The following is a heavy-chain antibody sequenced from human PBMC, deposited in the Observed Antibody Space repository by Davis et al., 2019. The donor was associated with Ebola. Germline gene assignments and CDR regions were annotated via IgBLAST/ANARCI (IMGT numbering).Heavy chain of an antibody. V-gene: IGHV2-26*01. Sequence: SGPTLVKPTETLTLTCTVSGFSLSNARMGVSWIRQPPGKAMEWLAHIFSNDEKSYSTSLKSRLTISKDTSKSQVVLTMTNMDPVDTATYYCAHRRLEPRNWFDPWGQGTLVTVSS. CDR2: IFSNDEK. CDR1: GFSLSNARMG. D-gene: IGHD1-1*01. J-gene: IGHJ5*02. CDR3: AHRRLEPRNWFDP.